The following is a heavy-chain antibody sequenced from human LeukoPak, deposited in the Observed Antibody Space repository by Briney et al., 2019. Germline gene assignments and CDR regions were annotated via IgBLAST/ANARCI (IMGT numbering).Heavy chain of an antibody. J-gene: IGHJ5*02. CDR1: GGSISSGDYY. D-gene: IGHD3-10*01. Sequence: SQTLSLTCTVSGGSISSGDYYWSWIRQHPGKGLEWIGYIYYSGSTYYNSSLKSRVTISVDTSKNQFSLKLSSVTAADTAVYYCARELPGNNWFDPWGQGTLVTVSS. V-gene: IGHV4-31*03. CDR3: ARELPGNNWFDP. CDR2: IYYSGST.